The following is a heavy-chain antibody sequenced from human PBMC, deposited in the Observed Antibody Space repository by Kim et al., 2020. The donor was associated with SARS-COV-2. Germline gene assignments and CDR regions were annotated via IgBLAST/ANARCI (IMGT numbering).Heavy chain of an antibody. J-gene: IGHJ4*02. V-gene: IGHV3-7*01. Sequence: GGSLRLSCAASGFTFSNYWMNWVRQAPGKGLEWVATIKEDGSEKYYVDSVKGRFTISRDNAKNSLYLQMNSLRAEDTAVYYCARVLRFGEAYWGQGTLVTVSS. D-gene: IGHD3-10*01. CDR2: IKEDGSEK. CDR3: ARVLRFGEAY. CDR1: GFTFSNYW.